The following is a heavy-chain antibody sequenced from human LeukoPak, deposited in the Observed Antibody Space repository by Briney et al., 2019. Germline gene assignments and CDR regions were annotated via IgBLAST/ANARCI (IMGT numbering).Heavy chain of an antibody. D-gene: IGHD1-26*01. V-gene: IGHV3-30*02. J-gene: IGHJ5*02. CDR3: ARDQTTRASGTYYSWFDP. CDR2: IRYDGSNK. Sequence: GGSLRLSCAASGFTFSSYGMHWVRQAPGKGLEWVAFIRYDGSNKYYADSVKGRFTISRDNAKNSLYLQMNSLRAEDTAVYYCARDQTTRASGTYYSWFDPWGQGTLVTVSS. CDR1: GFTFSSYG.